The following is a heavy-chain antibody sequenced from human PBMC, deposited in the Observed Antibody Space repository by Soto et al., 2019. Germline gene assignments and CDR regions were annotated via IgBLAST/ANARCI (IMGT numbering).Heavy chain of an antibody. J-gene: IGHJ6*02. D-gene: IGHD3-10*01. CDR1: GFTFSSYW. V-gene: IGHV3-74*01. CDR2: INSDGSST. Sequence: GGSLRLSCAASGFTFSSYWMHWVRQAPGKGLVWVSRINSDGSSTSYADSVKGRFTISRDNAKNTLYLQMNSLRAEDTAVYYCATSYYGGYSPRPLFYYYYTMDVWGQGTTVTVSS. CDR3: ATSYYGGYSPRPLFYYYYTMDV.